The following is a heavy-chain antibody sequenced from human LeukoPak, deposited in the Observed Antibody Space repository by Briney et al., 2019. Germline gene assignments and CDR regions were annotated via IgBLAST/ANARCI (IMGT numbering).Heavy chain of an antibody. CDR1: GFTFSSYA. V-gene: IGHV3-30-3*01. CDR3: ARAYCGGDCYSVYFDY. J-gene: IGHJ4*02. D-gene: IGHD2-21*02. Sequence: GGSLRLSCAASGFTFSSYAMHWVRQATGKGLEWVAVISYDGSNKYYADSVKGRFTISRDNSKNTLYLQMNSLRAEDTAVYYCARAYCGGDCYSVYFDYWGQGTLVTVSS. CDR2: ISYDGSNK.